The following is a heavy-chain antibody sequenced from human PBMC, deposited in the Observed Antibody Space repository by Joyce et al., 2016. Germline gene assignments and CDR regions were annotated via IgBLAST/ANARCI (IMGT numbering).Heavy chain of an antibody. J-gene: IGHJ5*02. D-gene: IGHD1-14*01. V-gene: IGHV4-39*01. CDR1: GASISSFSYY. Sequence: QLQVQESGPGLVKPSETLSLICTVSGASISSFSYYWGWIRQPPGKGLELIGNVYYSGHTYSNPSLKSRLTLSVDASRNQFSLRLTSVTATDTGVYFRALSYEPNRFNSWGQGILVTVSS. CDR2: VYYSGHT. CDR3: ALSYEPNRFNS.